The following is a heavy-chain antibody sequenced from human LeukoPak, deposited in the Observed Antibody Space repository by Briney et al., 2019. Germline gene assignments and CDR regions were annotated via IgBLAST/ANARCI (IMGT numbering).Heavy chain of an antibody. CDR2: IYYSGST. CDR3: ARFLRGFDY. CDR1: GGSFNSNSYY. J-gene: IGHJ4*02. D-gene: IGHD2/OR15-2a*01. Sequence: SETLSLTCTVSGGSFNSNSYYWGWIRQPPGKGLEWIGNIYYSGSTYYNPSLKSRVTISVDTSKNQFSLKVSSVTAADTAVYYCARFLRGFDYWGQGTLVTVPS. V-gene: IGHV4-39*01.